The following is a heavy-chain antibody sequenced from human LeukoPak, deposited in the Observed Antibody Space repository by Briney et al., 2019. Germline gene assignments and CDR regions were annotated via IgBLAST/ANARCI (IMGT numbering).Heavy chain of an antibody. D-gene: IGHD5-24*01. Sequence: GESPKIYCNGFGYSFTSYWIGWVRQLPGRGLGSMGIIYPGDSDTNYSPSFQSQVTISADKSISTAYLQWSSLKASDTAMYYCARLKDGYNDYWGQGTLVTVSS. CDR2: IYPGDSDT. J-gene: IGHJ4*02. CDR1: GYSFTSYW. V-gene: IGHV5-51*01. CDR3: ARLKDGYNDY.